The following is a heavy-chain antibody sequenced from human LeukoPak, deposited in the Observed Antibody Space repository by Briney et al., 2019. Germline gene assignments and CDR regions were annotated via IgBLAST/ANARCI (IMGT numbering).Heavy chain of an antibody. CDR2: ISSSSSYI. Sequence: AGGSLRLSCAASGFTFSSYSMNWVRQAPGKGLEWVSSISSSSSYIYYADSVKGRFTISRDNAKNSLYLQMNSLRAEDTAVYYCASDVVVGARMFDYWGQGTLVTVSS. CDR3: ASDVVVGARMFDY. CDR1: GFTFSSYS. J-gene: IGHJ4*02. V-gene: IGHV3-21*01. D-gene: IGHD1-26*01.